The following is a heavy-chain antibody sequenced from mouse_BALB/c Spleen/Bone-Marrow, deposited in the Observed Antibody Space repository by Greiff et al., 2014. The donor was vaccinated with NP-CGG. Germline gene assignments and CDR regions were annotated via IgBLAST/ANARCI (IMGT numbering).Heavy chain of an antibody. Sequence: EVKLVESGPEPVKPGASVKVSCKASGYVFTSYNMYWVKQSHGKSLEWIGYIEPYNGGTSYNQKFKGKATLTVDKSSSTAYMYLNSLTSEDSAVYYCAGGNWAYWGQGTLVTVSA. CDR1: GYVFTSYN. CDR3: AGGNWAY. V-gene: IGHV1S135*01. J-gene: IGHJ3*01. CDR2: IEPYNGGT. D-gene: IGHD2-1*01.